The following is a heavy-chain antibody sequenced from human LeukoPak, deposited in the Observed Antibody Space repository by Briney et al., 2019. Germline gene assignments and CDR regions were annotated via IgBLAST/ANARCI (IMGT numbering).Heavy chain of an antibody. J-gene: IGHJ5*02. CDR3: ARGGGGYLTNNWFDP. CDR2: INHSGST. V-gene: IGHV4-34*01. CDR1: GGSFSGYY. D-gene: IGHD1-1*01. Sequence: SDTLSLTCAVYGGSFSGYYWSWIRRPPGKGLEWIGEINHSGSTNYNPSLKSRVTISVDTSKNHFSLKRSSVTAADTAVYYCARGGGGYLTNNWFDPWGQGTLVTVSS.